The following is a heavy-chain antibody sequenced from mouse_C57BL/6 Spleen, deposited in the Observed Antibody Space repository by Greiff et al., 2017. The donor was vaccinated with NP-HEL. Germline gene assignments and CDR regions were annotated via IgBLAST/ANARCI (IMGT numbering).Heavy chain of an antibody. J-gene: IGHJ3*01. Sequence: VQLQQPGAELVMPGASVKLSCKASGYTFTSYWMHWVKQRPGQGLEWIGEIDPSDSYTNYNQKFKGKSTLTVDKSSSTAYMQLSSLTSEDSAVYYCARGDYSPAWFAYWGQGTLVTVSA. D-gene: IGHD2-12*01. V-gene: IGHV1-69*01. CDR2: IDPSDSYT. CDR3: ARGDYSPAWFAY. CDR1: GYTFTSYW.